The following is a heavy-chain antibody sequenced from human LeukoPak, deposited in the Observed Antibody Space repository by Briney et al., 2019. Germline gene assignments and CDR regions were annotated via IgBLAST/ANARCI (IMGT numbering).Heavy chain of an antibody. V-gene: IGHV4-59*01. D-gene: IGHD2-2*01. J-gene: IGHJ4*02. CDR1: GGSISSYY. CDR2: IYCSGST. Sequence: SETLSLTCTVSGGSISSYYWSWIRQPPGKGLGWIGYIYCSGSTNYNPSLKSRVTISVDTSKNQFSLKLSSVTAADTAVYYCARGRCSSTSCYSDYWGQGTLVTVSS. CDR3: ARGRCSSTSCYSDY.